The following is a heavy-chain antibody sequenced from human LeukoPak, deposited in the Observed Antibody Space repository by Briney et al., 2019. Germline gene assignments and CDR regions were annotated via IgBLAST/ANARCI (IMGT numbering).Heavy chain of an antibody. D-gene: IGHD6-13*01. CDR3: ARETAAEPSFDP. CDR1: GDTFTVYY. Sequence: AAVRVSFKASGDTFTVYYMHWVRQAPGQGRERMGWINPNSGGTNYAQKFQGRVTITRDTTISTAYMELSRLRSDDTAVYYCARETAAEPSFDPWGQGTLVTVSS. V-gene: IGHV1-2*02. CDR2: INPNSGGT. J-gene: IGHJ5*02.